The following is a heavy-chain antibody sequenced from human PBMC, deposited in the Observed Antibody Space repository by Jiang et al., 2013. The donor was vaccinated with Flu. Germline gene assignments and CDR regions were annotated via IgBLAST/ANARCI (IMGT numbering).Heavy chain of an antibody. V-gene: IGHV4-39*01. CDR3: ARRTPKDYYDSSGYYSLPVDAFDI. J-gene: IGHJ3*02. Sequence: PPGKGLEWIGSIYYSGSTYYNPSLKSRVTISVDTSKNRFSLKLSSVTAADAAVYYCARRTPKDYYDSSGYYSLPVDAFDIWGQGTMVTVSS. D-gene: IGHD3-22*01. CDR2: IYYSGST.